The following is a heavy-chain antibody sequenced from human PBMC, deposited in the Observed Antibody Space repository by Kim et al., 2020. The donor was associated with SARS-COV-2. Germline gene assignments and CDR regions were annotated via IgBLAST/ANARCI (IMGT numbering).Heavy chain of an antibody. V-gene: IGHV3-9*01. CDR1: GFTFDDYA. CDR2: ISWNSGSI. Sequence: GGSLRLSCAASGFTFDDYAMHWVRQAPGKGLEWVSGISWNSGSIGYADSVKGRFTISRDNAKNSLYLQMNSLRAEDTALYYCAKDMGREGYYDSSGPHWAGFDYWGQGTLVTVSS. D-gene: IGHD3-22*01. J-gene: IGHJ4*02. CDR3: AKDMGREGYYDSSGPHWAGFDY.